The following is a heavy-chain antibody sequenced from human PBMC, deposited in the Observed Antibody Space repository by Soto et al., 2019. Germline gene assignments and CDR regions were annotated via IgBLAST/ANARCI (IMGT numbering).Heavy chain of an antibody. J-gene: IGHJ4*02. V-gene: IGHV3-23*01. CDR2: ITGDGSET. Sequence: EVQLLESGGGLVQPGGSLRLSCTASGFTFSSFAMTWVRQAPGKGLEWVSTITGDGSETFHLDSVKGRFTVSRDTSQNTLYLQMNSLRVDDTAIYYCAKGPTFSSPRPAYWGQGTLVSVSS. CDR1: GFTFSSFA. CDR3: AKGPTFSSPRPAY.